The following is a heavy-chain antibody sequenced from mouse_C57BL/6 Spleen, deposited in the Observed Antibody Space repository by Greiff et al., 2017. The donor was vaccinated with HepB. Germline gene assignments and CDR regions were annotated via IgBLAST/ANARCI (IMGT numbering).Heavy chain of an antibody. CDR3: ARDSSYYYGSSNFDY. CDR2: ISDGGSYT. CDR1: GFTFSSYA. D-gene: IGHD1-1*01. V-gene: IGHV5-4*01. Sequence: EVMLVESGGGLVKPGGSLKLSCAASGFTFSSYAMSWVRQTPEKRLEWVATISDGGSYTYYPDNVKGRFTISRDNAKNNLYLQMSHLKSEDTAMYYCARDSSYYYGSSNFDYWGQGTTLTVSS. J-gene: IGHJ2*01.